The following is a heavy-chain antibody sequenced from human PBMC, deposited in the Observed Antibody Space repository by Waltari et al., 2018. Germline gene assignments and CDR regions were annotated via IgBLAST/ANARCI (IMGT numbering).Heavy chain of an antibody. Sequence: EVQLVESGGGLVQPGGSLKLSCAASGFIFSGSPIHWVRQGSGEGVEVVGLIGNQGNTYATVYTESVKGRFTISRDDSKNTAYLQMNSLKIEDTAFYYCTRSPGFGPWGQGTLVTVSS. CDR3: TRSPGFGP. V-gene: IGHV3-73*02. J-gene: IGHJ5*02. CDR1: GFIFSGSP. CDR2: IGNQGNTYAT.